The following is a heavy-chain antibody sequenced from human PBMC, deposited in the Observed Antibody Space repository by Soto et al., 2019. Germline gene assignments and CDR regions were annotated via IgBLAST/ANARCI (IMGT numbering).Heavy chain of an antibody. Sequence: PVGSLRLSCAASGFTFSSYTVSWVRQAPGKGLEWVSTISGSGGSTYYADSVKGRFTISRDNSKNTLYLQMNSLRAEDTAVYYCAKDGGRGTIATRNLPYFDYWGQGTLVTVSS. D-gene: IGHD6-6*01. CDR1: GFTFSSYT. J-gene: IGHJ4*02. V-gene: IGHV3-23*01. CDR2: ISGSGGST. CDR3: AKDGGRGTIATRNLPYFDY.